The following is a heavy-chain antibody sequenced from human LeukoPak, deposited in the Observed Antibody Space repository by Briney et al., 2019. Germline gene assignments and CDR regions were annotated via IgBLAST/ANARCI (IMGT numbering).Heavy chain of an antibody. CDR2: ISGSGGST. Sequence: QPGGTLRLSCAASGFTFSSYGMSWVRQAPGKGLEWVSAISGSGGSTSYADSVKGRFTISRDNAKNTLYLQMNSLRAEDTAVYYCARSSGVNWFDPWGQGTLVTVSS. J-gene: IGHJ5*02. D-gene: IGHD2-15*01. CDR1: GFTFSSYG. V-gene: IGHV3-23*01. CDR3: ARSSGVNWFDP.